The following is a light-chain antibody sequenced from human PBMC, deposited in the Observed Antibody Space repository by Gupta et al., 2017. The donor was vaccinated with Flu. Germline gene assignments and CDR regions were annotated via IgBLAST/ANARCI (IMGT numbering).Light chain of an antibody. CDR1: RLGDNF. J-gene: IGLJ3*02. CDR3: QTWDGTTGV. CDR2: QDS. V-gene: IGLV3-1*01. Sequence: SPVQTAGITCSGDRLGDNFVSWYQQKPGQSPVLVIYQDSKRPSGIPERFSGSNSENTATLTVSGTQAVDEADFYCQTWDGTTGVFGGGTKLTVL.